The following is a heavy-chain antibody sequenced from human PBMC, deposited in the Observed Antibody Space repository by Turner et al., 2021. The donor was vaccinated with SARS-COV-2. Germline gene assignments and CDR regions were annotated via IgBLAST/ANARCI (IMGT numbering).Heavy chain of an antibody. V-gene: IGHV4-39*01. Sequence: QLQLQESGPGLVTPSETLSLTCTVSGCSISSSSYYWGWIRQPPGKGLEWIGNIYYSGSTYYNPSLKSRVTISVDTSKNQFSLKLSSVTATDTAVYYCARRLVVQGTDDYSYYYGMDVWGQGTTVTVSS. CDR2: IYYSGST. J-gene: IGHJ6*02. CDR3: ARRLVVQGTDDYSYYYGMDV. D-gene: IGHD3-22*01. CDR1: GCSISSSSYY.